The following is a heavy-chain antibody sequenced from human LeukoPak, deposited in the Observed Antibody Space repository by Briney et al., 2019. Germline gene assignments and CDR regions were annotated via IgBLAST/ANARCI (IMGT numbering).Heavy chain of an antibody. V-gene: IGHV3-7*01. D-gene: IGHD6-19*01. CDR2: IKQDGSEK. Sequence: GGSLRLSCAASGFTFSSYWMSWVRQAPGKGLEWVANIKQDGSEKYYVDSVKGRFTISRDNAKNSLYLQMNSLRAEDTAVYYCARDCSGWAPCGGMDVWGQGTTVTVSS. CDR1: GFTFSSYW. CDR3: ARDCSGWAPCGGMDV. J-gene: IGHJ6*02.